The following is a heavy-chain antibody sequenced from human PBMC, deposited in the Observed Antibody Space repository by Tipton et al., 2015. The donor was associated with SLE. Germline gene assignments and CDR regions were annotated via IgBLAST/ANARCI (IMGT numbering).Heavy chain of an antibody. Sequence: TLSLTCAVYGGSFSGYYWSWIRQPPGKGLGWIGEGSHRGTTNYNPSLDSRVTISLDRFNNQFTLKMTSVTAADTAVYYCARDANGDYEGVYFDYWGQGTLVTVSS. CDR3: ARDANGDYEGVYFDY. V-gene: IGHV4-34*01. CDR2: GSHRGTT. J-gene: IGHJ4*02. CDR1: GGSFSGYY. D-gene: IGHD4-17*01.